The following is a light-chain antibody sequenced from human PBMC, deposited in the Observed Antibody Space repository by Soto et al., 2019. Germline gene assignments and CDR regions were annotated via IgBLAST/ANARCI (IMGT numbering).Light chain of an antibody. CDR3: MQDLQTIT. J-gene: IGKJ5*01. CDR2: LGS. Sequence: DIVMTQSPLSLPVTPGEPASISCSSSQSLLHSNGYNYLGWYLQTPEQSPQLLIYLGSNRASGVPAWCSCSGSAADFTLKISRLEAEDVGVYYCMQDLQTITFGQGTRLEI. V-gene: IGKV2-28*01. CDR1: QSLLHSNGYNY.